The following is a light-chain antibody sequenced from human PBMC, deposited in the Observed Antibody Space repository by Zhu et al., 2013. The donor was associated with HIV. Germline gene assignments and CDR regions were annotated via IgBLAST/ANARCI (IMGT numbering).Light chain of an antibody. V-gene: IGKV1-9*01. CDR1: QDIGKY. J-gene: IGKJ3*01. CDR2: AAS. Sequence: DIQLTQSPSFLSASVGDRVTITCRASQDIGKYLAWYQQRPGKAPKLLIYAASTLQSGVPSRFGGRGSGTEFTLTIDSLQPEDFATYYCQHVNNNAAFGPGTKVDV. CDR3: QHVNNNAA.